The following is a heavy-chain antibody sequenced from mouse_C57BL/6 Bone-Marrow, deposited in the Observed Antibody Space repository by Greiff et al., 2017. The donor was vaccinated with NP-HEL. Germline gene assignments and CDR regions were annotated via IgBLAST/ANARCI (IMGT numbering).Heavy chain of an antibody. V-gene: IGHV1-69*01. CDR3: AREFYSGYTYYSALDY. Sequence: QVQLQQPGAELVMPGASVKLSCKASGYTFTSYWMHWVKQRPGQGLEWIGEIDPSDSYTNYNQKFKGKSTLTVDKSSSTAYMQLSSLTSEDSAVYYSAREFYSGYTYYSALDYTGQEESDTASS. D-gene: IGHD2-2*01. CDR1: GYTFTSYW. CDR2: IDPSDSYT. J-gene: IGHJ4*01.